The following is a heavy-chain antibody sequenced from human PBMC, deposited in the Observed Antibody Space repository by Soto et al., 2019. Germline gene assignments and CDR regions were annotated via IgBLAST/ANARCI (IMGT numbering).Heavy chain of an antibody. CDR1: GYTFTSYG. V-gene: IGHV1-18*01. Sequence: ASVKVSCKASGYTFTSYGISCVRQAPGQGLEWMGWISAYNGNTNYAQKLQGRVTMTTDRSISTAYLQWSSLKASDTAMYFCARPNQFISTRGISWFDPWGQGTLVTVSS. CDR2: ISAYNGNT. D-gene: IGHD6-6*01. CDR3: ARPNQFISTRGISWFDP. J-gene: IGHJ5*02.